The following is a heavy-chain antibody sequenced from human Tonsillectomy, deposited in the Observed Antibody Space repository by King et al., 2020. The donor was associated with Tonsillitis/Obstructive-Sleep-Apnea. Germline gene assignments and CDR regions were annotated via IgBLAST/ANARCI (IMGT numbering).Heavy chain of an antibody. CDR1: GYTFTSYD. D-gene: IGHD3-22*01. J-gene: IGHJ1*01. V-gene: IGHV1-18*01. Sequence: QLVQSGAEVKKPGASVKVSCKASGYTFTSYDITWVRQAPGQGLEWMGWSRPYDGDTSYAQKLQGRVTMTSDTSTTTAYMELRSLRSDDTAVYYCARDYYDSSGYYHGYFQHWGQGTLVTVSS. CDR3: ARDYYDSSGYYHGYFQH. CDR2: SRPYDGDT.